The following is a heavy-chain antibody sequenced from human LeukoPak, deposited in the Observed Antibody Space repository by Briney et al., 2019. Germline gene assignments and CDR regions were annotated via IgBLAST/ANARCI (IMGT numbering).Heavy chain of an antibody. Sequence: ASVKVSCKASGYTFTSYGISWVRQAPGQGLEWMGWISAYNGNTNYAQKPQGRVTMTTDTSTSTAYMELRSLRSDDTAVYYCARERDARGYCSSTSCYQAAFDIWGQGTMVTVSS. CDR1: GYTFTSYG. CDR2: ISAYNGNT. CDR3: ARERDARGYCSSTSCYQAAFDI. J-gene: IGHJ3*02. D-gene: IGHD2-2*01. V-gene: IGHV1-18*04.